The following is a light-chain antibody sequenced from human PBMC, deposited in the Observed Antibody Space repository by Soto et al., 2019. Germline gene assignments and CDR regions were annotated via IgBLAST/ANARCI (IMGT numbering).Light chain of an antibody. CDR3: QQYGSP. CDR2: GAS. V-gene: IGKV3D-15*01. CDR1: QSVSSN. J-gene: IGKJ1*01. Sequence: EIVMTQSPATLSVSPGERATLSCRASQSVSSNLAWYQQKPGQAPRLLIYGASSGATGIPARFSGSGSGTDFTLTISSLEPEDFAVYYCQQYGSPFGQGTK.